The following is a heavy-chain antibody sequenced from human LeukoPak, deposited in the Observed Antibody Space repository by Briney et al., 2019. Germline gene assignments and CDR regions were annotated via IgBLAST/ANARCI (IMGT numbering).Heavy chain of an antibody. CDR2: IYYSGST. Sequence: SETLSLTCTVSGGSISSYYWSWIRQPPGKGLEWIGYIYYSGSTNYNPSLKSRVTISVDTSKNQFSLKLSSVTAADTAVYYCARDQDNAFDIWGQGTMVTVSS. J-gene: IGHJ3*02. CDR3: ARDQDNAFDI. V-gene: IGHV4-59*01. CDR1: GGSISSYY.